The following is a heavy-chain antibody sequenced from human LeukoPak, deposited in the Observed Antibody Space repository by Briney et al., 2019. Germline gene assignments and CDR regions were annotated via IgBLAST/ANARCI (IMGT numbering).Heavy chain of an antibody. CDR3: ARGSGSYSTYFDF. CDR1: GFNFDDYG. Sequence: GGSLRLSCAASGFNFDDYGMTWVRQAPGEGLEWVSGISWNGGSTGYVDSVKGRFTISRDNANNSLYLHMNSLRGEDTALYYCARGSGSYSTYFDFWGQGTLVTVSS. CDR2: ISWNGGST. V-gene: IGHV3-20*04. J-gene: IGHJ4*02. D-gene: IGHD1-26*01.